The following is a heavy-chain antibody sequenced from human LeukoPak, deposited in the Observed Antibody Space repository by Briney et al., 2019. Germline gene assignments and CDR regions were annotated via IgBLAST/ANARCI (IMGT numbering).Heavy chain of an antibody. CDR3: ARDSSSWSKNLDY. Sequence: SETLSLTCAVYGGSFSGYYWSWIRQPPGKGLEWIGEINHSGSTNYNPSLKSRVTISVDTSKNQFSLKLSSVTAADTAVYYCARDSSSWSKNLDYWGQGTLVTVSS. D-gene: IGHD6-13*01. CDR2: INHSGST. J-gene: IGHJ4*02. V-gene: IGHV4-34*01. CDR1: GGSFSGYY.